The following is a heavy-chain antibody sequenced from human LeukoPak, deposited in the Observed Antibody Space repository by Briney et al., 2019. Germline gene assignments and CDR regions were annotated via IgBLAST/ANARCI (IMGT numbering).Heavy chain of an antibody. CDR1: GLTFSNYW. Sequence: GGSLRLSCAASGLTFSNYWMDWVRQAPGKGLEWVANIKQDGSEKNYVDSVKGRFIISRDNAKNSLYLQVNTLRADDTAVYYCARDGFGTGSNWGQGTLVTVSS. CDR3: ARDGFGTGSN. D-gene: IGHD3-16*01. CDR2: IKQDGSEK. V-gene: IGHV3-7*03. J-gene: IGHJ4*02.